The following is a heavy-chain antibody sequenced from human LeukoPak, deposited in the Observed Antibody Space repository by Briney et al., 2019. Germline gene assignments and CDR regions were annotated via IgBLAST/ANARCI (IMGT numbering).Heavy chain of an antibody. V-gene: IGHV3-9*01. J-gene: IGHJ4*02. D-gene: IGHD6-13*01. Sequence: GGSLRLSCAASGFTFSSYWMHWVRQAPGKGLEWVSGISWNSGSIGYADSVKGRFTISRDNAKNSLYLQMNSLRAEDTALYYCAKDTTYSSSLLIDYWGQGTLVTVSS. CDR1: GFTFSSYW. CDR3: AKDTTYSSSLLIDY. CDR2: ISWNSGSI.